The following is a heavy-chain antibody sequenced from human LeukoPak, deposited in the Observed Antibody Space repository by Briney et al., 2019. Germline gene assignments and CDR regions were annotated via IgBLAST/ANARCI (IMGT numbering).Heavy chain of an antibody. Sequence: SETLSLTCAVYGGSFSGYYWSWIRQPPGKGLEWIGEINHSGSTNYNPSLKSRVTISVDTSKNQFSLKLSSVTAADTAVYYCARHGQLGDYYDSSGYSYWGQGTLVTVSS. V-gene: IGHV4-34*01. J-gene: IGHJ4*02. D-gene: IGHD3-22*01. CDR2: INHSGST. CDR1: GGSFSGYY. CDR3: ARHGQLGDYYDSSGYSY.